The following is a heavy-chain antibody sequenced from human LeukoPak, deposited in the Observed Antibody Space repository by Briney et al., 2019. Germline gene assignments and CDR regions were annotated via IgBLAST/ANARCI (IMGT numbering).Heavy chain of an antibody. CDR3: ARGKARYCSSTSCYYGY. D-gene: IGHD2-2*01. J-gene: IGHJ4*02. CDR2: IHPNSGGT. V-gene: IGHV1-2*02. CDR1: GYTLTGYY. Sequence: APVKVSLKASGYTLTGYYMRWVRQAPGQGLEWNGLIHPNSGGTNYAQKFQGRVTMTRDTSISTAYMELSRLRSDDTAVYYCARGKARYCSSTSCYYGYWGQGTLVTVSS.